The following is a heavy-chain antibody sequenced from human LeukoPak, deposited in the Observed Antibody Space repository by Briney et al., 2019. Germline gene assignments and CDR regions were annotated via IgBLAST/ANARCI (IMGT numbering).Heavy chain of an antibody. J-gene: IGHJ2*01. Sequence: GGSLRLSCAASGFTFSSYVMSWVRQAPGKGLEWVANINQDGSGKYYVDSVKGRFTISRDNAKNSLYLQMNSLRAEDTAVYYCARVVGGGFFELWGRGPLGTVSS. CDR3: ARVVGGGFFEL. CDR1: GFTFSSYV. CDR2: INQDGSGK. V-gene: IGHV3-7*01. D-gene: IGHD1-26*01.